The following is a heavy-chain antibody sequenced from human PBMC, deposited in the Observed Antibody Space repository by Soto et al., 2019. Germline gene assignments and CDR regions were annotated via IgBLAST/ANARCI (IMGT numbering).Heavy chain of an antibody. CDR1: GRSSNSYY. J-gene: IGHJ6*04. Sequence: DTLSLTCTVSGRSSNSYYWRWVRQPPGKGLEWIGYIYYSGSSNSTPSLKSRVTISVDTSKNQFSMKLSSVTAADTAVYYCARAPTLGMDVWGKGTTVTVSS. CDR2: IYYSGSS. CDR3: ARAPTLGMDV. D-gene: IGHD7-27*01. V-gene: IGHV4-59*07.